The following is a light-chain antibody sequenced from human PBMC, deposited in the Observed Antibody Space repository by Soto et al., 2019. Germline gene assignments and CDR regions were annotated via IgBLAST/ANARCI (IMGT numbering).Light chain of an antibody. CDR3: QQLNSYPIT. Sequence: DIQLTQSPSFLSESVGDRVTITCRASQGISSYLAWYQQKPGKAPKLLIYAASTLQSGLPSRFSGSGSGTEFTLTISSLQPEDFATYYCQQLNSYPITFGQGTRLEIK. CDR2: AAS. CDR1: QGISSY. V-gene: IGKV1-9*01. J-gene: IGKJ5*01.